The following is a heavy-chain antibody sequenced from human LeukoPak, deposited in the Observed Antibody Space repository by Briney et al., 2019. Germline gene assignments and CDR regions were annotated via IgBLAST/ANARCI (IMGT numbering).Heavy chain of an antibody. V-gene: IGHV4-39*07. J-gene: IGHJ2*01. CDR1: GGSISGSSYY. CDR3: ARGKDGYNWYFDL. Sequence: SETLSLTCTVSGGSISGSSYYWGWIRQPPGKGLEWIGSIYYSGNTYYNPSLKSRVTISVDRSKNQFSLKLSSVTAADTAVYYCARGKDGYNWYFDLWGRGTLVTVSS. D-gene: IGHD5-24*01. CDR2: IYYSGNT.